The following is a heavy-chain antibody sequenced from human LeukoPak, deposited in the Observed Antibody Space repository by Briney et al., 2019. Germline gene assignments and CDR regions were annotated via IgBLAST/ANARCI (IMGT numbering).Heavy chain of an antibody. CDR1: GYTFTSYY. J-gene: IGHJ4*02. CDR3: ARYGGSYYFDN. Sequence: ASVKVSCKASGYTFTSYYMHWVRQAPGQGLEWMGIINPSGGSTSYAQKFQGRVTMTRDTSTSTVYMELSSLRAEDTAVYYCARYGGSYYFDNWGQGTLVTVSS. V-gene: IGHV1-46*01. CDR2: INPSGGST. D-gene: IGHD1-26*01.